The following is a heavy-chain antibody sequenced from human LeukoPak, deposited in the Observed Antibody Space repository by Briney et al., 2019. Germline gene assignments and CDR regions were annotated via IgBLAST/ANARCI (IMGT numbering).Heavy chain of an antibody. CDR3: ARDSNGYKT. J-gene: IGHJ5*02. CDR2: ISSSSSYI. CDR1: GFTFTNSS. Sequence: GGSLRLSCAASGFTFTNSSMTWVRQAPGKGLEWVSSISSSSSYIYYADSVKGRFTISRDNAKNSLYLQMNSLRAEDTAVYYCARDSNGYKTWGQGTLVTVSS. D-gene: IGHD5-24*01. V-gene: IGHV3-21*01.